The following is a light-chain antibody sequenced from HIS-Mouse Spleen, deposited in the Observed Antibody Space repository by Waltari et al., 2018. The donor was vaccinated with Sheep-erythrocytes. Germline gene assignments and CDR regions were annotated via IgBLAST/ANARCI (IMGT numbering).Light chain of an antibody. V-gene: IGLV2-23*01. J-gene: IGLJ3*02. Sequence: QSALTQPASVSGSPGQSITISCTGTSSDVGRYNLVSWYQHNTGKAPKLMIYESSKRPSGVSNRFSGSKSGNTASLTISGLQAEDEADYYCCSYAGSSTPWVFGGGTKLTVL. CDR2: ESS. CDR1: SSDVGRYNL. CDR3: CSYAGSSTPWV.